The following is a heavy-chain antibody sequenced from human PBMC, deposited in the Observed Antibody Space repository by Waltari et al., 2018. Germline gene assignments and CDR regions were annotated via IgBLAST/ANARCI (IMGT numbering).Heavy chain of an antibody. V-gene: IGHV3-33*08. Sequence: QVQLVESGAGVVQPGNSLRLSCAGSGFGFSRLGIHWVRQAPGKGLEWVAIIWFDGSKIYYADSVKGRFTISRDNSRNTMYLQMNSLRPEDSGVYYCARCPDEYNYYYMEVWGRGTTVSVSS. CDR2: IWFDGSKI. J-gene: IGHJ6*03. CDR1: GFGFSRLG. CDR3: ARCPDEYNYYYMEV.